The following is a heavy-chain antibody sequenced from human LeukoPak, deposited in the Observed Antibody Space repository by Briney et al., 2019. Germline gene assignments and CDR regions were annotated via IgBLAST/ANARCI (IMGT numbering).Heavy chain of an antibody. CDR1: GFTFSSYP. CDR3: ARALGDYVWGSNPSAGY. J-gene: IGHJ4*02. Sequence: GRSLRLSCAASGFTFSSYPMHWVRQAPGKGLEWVAVISYDGNNKYYADSVKGRFTISRVNSKNTLYLQMNSLRAEDTAVYYCARALGDYVWGSNPSAGYWGQGTLVTVSS. V-gene: IGHV3-30-3*01. CDR2: ISYDGNNK. D-gene: IGHD3-16*01.